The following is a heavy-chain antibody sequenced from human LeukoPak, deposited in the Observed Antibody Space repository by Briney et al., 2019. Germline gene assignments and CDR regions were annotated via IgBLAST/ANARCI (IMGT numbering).Heavy chain of an antibody. CDR1: GYTFTGYY. Sequence: ASVKVSCKASGYTFTGYYMHWVRQAPGQGLEWMGWINPNSGGTNYAQKFQGRVTMTRDTSISTAYMELSRLTSDDTAVYYCARASFWESPINWFAPGGQGTLVTVSS. CDR3: ARASFWESPINWFAP. V-gene: IGHV1-2*02. D-gene: IGHD3-16*01. J-gene: IGHJ5*02. CDR2: INPNSGGT.